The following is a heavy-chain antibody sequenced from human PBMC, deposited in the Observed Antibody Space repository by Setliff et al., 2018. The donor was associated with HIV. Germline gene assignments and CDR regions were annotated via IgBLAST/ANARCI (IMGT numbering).Heavy chain of an antibody. D-gene: IGHD3-10*01. J-gene: IGHJ5*02. CDR1: GYAINNNFF. CDR2: IYHSGST. V-gene: IGHV4-38-2*01. CDR3: ARSIHGGGSEPFDT. Sequence: SETLSLTCAVSGYAINNNFFWGWVRQPPGKGLEWIGSIYHSGSTYYNPSLKSRVTMSVDTSNNQFSLSLRSVTAADTAIYYCARSIHGGGSEPFDTWGQEILVTVSS.